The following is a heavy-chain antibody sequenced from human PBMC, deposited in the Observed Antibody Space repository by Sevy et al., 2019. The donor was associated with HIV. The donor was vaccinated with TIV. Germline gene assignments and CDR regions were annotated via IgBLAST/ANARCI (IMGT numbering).Heavy chain of an antibody. CDR3: AGGLGGKGYFDY. Sequence: GGFLRLSCAASGFTFTTYSMNWVRQGPGKGLEWVSYISDGSITRYYADSVEGRFTISRDNGKNSLYLQMNSLRDEDTAVYDCAGGLGGKGYFDYWGQGTLVPVSS. J-gene: IGHJ4*02. CDR2: ISDGSITR. CDR1: GFTFTTYS. D-gene: IGHD2-15*01. V-gene: IGHV3-48*02.